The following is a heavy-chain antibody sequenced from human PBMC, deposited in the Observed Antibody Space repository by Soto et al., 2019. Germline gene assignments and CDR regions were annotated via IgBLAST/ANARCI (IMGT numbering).Heavy chain of an antibody. D-gene: IGHD2-2*02. CDR2: IYPGDSNT. CDR1: GYSFTNYW. V-gene: IGHV5-51*01. Sequence: PGESLKISCTGSGYSFTNYWIGWVRQMPGKGLEWMGIIYPGDSNTRYSPSFQGQVTISADKSISTAYLQWSSLKASDTAMYICARQGYCSNTACYTVDYWGQGTLVTVSS. J-gene: IGHJ4*02. CDR3: ARQGYCSNTACYTVDY.